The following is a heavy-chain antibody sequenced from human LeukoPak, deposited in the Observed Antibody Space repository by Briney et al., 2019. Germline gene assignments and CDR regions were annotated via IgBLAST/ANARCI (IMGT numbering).Heavy chain of an antibody. J-gene: IGHJ5*02. CDR3: ARDSSGTS. D-gene: IGHD3-22*01. V-gene: IGHV3-21*01. CDR1: GFTSSSYS. CDR2: ISSSSSYI. Sequence: GGSLRLSCAASGFTSSSYSMNWVRQAPGKGLEWVSSISSSSSYIYYAGSVRGRFTISRDNAKNSLYLQMNSLRAEDTAVYYCARDSSGTSWGQGTLVTVSS.